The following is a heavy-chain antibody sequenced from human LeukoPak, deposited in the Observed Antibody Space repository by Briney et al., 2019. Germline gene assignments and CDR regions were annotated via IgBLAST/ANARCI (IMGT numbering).Heavy chain of an antibody. Sequence: GGSLRLSCAASGFTFSSYSMNWVRQAPGKGLEWVSSISSSSSYIYYADSVKGRFTISRDNAKNSLYLQMNSLRAEDTAVYYCAKSADRYYGSGPLDYWGQGTLVTVSS. CDR3: AKSADRYYGSGPLDY. CDR1: GFTFSSYS. CDR2: ISSSSSYI. D-gene: IGHD3-10*01. V-gene: IGHV3-21*01. J-gene: IGHJ4*02.